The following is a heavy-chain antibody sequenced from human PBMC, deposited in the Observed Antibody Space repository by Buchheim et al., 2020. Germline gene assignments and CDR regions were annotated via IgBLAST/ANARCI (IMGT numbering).Heavy chain of an antibody. Sequence: QLQLQESGSGLVKPSQTLSLTCAVSGGSISSPGYSWSWIRQPPGKGLEWIGRFYFSGSGSTYYNPSLQSRVTISLDRSKHQFSLKLNSVTAADTALYYCTSGYYSIFDSWGQGAL. D-gene: IGHD3-22*01. J-gene: IGHJ4*02. V-gene: IGHV4-30-2*01. CDR1: GGSISSPGYS. CDR2: FYFSGSGST. CDR3: TSGYYSIFDS.